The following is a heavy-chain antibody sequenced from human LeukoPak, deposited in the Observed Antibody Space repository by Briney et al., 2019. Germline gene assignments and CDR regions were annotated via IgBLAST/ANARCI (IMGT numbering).Heavy chain of an antibody. D-gene: IGHD3-22*01. CDR2: INPNSGGT. CDR1: GYTFTGYY. V-gene: IGHV1-2*02. CDR3: ARVSYYYDSSGRKPRGWFDP. Sequence: GASVKVSCKASGYTFTGYYMHWVRQAPGQGLEWMGWINPNSGGTNYAQKFQGRVTMTRDTSISTAYMELSRLRSDDTAVYYCARVSYYYDSSGRKPRGWFDPWGQGTLVTVSS. J-gene: IGHJ5*02.